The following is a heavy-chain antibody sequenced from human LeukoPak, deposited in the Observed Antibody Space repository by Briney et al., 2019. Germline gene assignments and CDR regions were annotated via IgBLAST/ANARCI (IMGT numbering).Heavy chain of an antibody. CDR1: GFTVSSHY. J-gene: IGHJ4*02. Sequence: GGSLRLSCAASGFTVSSHYMNWVRQAPGKGLQWVSVLYSDGTTYYADSVKGRFTISRDNSKNTLYLQMNSLRAEDTAVYYCAKGSLGQQDYWGQGTLVTVSS. V-gene: IGHV3-53*01. D-gene: IGHD7-27*01. CDR3: AKGSLGQQDY. CDR2: LYSDGTT.